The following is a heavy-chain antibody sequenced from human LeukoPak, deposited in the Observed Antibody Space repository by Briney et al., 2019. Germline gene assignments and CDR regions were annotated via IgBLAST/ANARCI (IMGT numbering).Heavy chain of an antibody. CDR1: GFTFSGYG. V-gene: IGHV3-7*01. CDR3: ARGPTYGSRCDFLDS. J-gene: IGHJ5*01. D-gene: IGHD3-10*01. CDR2: IKQGGSEK. Sequence: GGSLRLSCATSGFTFSGYGMHWVRQAPGKGLEWVADIKQGGSEKVYVDAVKGRFTIFRDDAKNSLSLQMDSLRPEDTAIYYCARGPTYGSRCDFLDSWGQGTRVTVSS.